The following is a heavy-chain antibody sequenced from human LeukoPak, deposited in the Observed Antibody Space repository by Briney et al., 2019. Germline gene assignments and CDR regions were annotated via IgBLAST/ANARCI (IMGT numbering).Heavy chain of an antibody. CDR2: ISYDGSNK. CDR1: GFTFSSYG. CDR3: ARVWGLAVAGGEIEY. D-gene: IGHD6-13*01. J-gene: IGHJ4*02. Sequence: GGSLRLSCAASGFTFSSYGMHWVRQAPGKGLEWVAVISYDGSNKYYADSVKGRFTISRDSSKNTLYLQMNSLRAEDTAVYYCARVWGLAVAGGEIEYWGQGTLVTVSS. V-gene: IGHV3-30*03.